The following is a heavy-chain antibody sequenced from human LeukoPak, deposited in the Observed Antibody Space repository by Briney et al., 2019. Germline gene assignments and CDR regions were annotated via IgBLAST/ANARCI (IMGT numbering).Heavy chain of an antibody. CDR1: GGSISSGGYY. Sequence: PSQTLSLTCTVSGGSISSGGYYWSWIRQHPGKGLEWIGYIYDSGSTYYNPSLKSRVTMSVDTSKNQFSLKLSSVTAADTAVYYCARTDRSSGFDYWGQETLVTVSS. V-gene: IGHV4-31*03. J-gene: IGHJ4*02. CDR3: ARTDRSSGFDY. CDR2: IYDSGST.